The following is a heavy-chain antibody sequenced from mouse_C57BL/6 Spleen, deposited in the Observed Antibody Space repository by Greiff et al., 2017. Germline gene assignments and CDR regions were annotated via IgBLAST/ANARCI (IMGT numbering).Heavy chain of an antibody. J-gene: IGHJ4*01. CDR3: ARAVTGSYAMDY. V-gene: IGHV1-39*01. CDR2: INPNYGTT. Sequence: VQLKESGPELVKPGASVKISCKASGYSFTDYNMNWVKQSNGKSLEWIGVINPNYGTTSYNQKFKGKATLTVDQSSSTAYMQLNSLTSGDSAVYYCARAVTGSYAMDYWGQGTSVTVSS. D-gene: IGHD4-1*01. CDR1: GYSFTDYN.